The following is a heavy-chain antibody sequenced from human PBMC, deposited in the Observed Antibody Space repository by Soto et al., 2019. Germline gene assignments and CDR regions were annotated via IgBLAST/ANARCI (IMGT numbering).Heavy chain of an antibody. J-gene: IGHJ6*02. Sequence: EVQLVESGGGLVQPGESLRLSCAASGFTFSGSAMHWVRQAPGKGLEWVGRIRSKPNNYATAYAASVKGRFSISRDDSKNTAYLQVNGLKTEYTAVYYCSGGQNDYNYYYYYRMDVWGRGTTVTVSS. D-gene: IGHD4-4*01. V-gene: IGHV3-73*02. CDR2: IRSKPNNYAT. CDR1: GFTFSGSA. CDR3: SGGQNDYNYYYYYRMDV.